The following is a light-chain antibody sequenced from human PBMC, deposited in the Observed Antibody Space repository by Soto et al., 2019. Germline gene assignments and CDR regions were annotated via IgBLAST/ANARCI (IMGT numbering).Light chain of an antibody. CDR1: SSDVGGYNY. V-gene: IGLV2-14*01. Sequence: QSVLTQPASVSGSPGQSITISCTGTSSDVGGYNYVSWYQQHPGKAPKLMIYDVSNRPSGVSNRFSGSKSGNTASLTISGLQAEDEADYYCSSYRRSDTWVFGGGTQLTVL. CDR3: SSYRRSDTWV. J-gene: IGLJ3*02. CDR2: DVS.